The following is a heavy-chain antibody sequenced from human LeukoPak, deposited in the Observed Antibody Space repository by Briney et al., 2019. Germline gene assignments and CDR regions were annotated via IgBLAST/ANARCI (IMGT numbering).Heavy chain of an antibody. D-gene: IGHD3-10*01. V-gene: IGHV3-7*01. CDR2: IEQDGSEK. CDR1: GFTFSSYW. Sequence: HTGGSLRLSCAASGFTFSSYWMSWVRQAPGKGLEWVANIEQDGSEKYYVDSVKGRFTISRDNAKNSLYLQMNSLRVEDTAVYYCARDPFSWDVYGSESYRDYWGQGTLVTVSS. CDR3: ARDPFSWDVYGSESYRDY. J-gene: IGHJ4*02.